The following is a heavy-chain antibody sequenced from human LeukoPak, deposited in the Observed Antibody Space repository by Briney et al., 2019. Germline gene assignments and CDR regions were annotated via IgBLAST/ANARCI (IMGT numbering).Heavy chain of an antibody. Sequence: GGSLRLSCAASGFTFSSYAMSWVRQAPGKGLEWVSAISGSGGSTYYADSVKGRFTISRDNSKNTLYLQMNSLRAEDTAVYYCAKDVSYSGYVISGPNFDYWGQGTLVTVSS. V-gene: IGHV3-23*01. CDR2: ISGSGGST. D-gene: IGHD5-12*01. CDR1: GFTFSSYA. J-gene: IGHJ4*02. CDR3: AKDVSYSGYVISGPNFDY.